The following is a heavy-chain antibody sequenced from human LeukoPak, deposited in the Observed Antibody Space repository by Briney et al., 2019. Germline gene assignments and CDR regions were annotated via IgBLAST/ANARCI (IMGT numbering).Heavy chain of an antibody. J-gene: IGHJ4*02. CDR2: ISWDGGST. V-gene: IGHV3-43D*03. Sequence: GGSLRLSCAASGFTFDDYAMHWVRQAPGKGLEWVSLISWDGGSTYYADSVKGRFTISRDNSKNTLYLQMNSLRAEDTAVYYCAKDLGMVRGVTDYWGQGTLVTVSS. CDR1: GFTFDDYA. D-gene: IGHD3-10*01. CDR3: AKDLGMVRGVTDY.